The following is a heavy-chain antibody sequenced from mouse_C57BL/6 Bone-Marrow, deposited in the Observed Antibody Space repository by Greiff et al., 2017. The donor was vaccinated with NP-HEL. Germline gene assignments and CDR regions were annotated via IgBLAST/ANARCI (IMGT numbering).Heavy chain of an antibody. D-gene: IGHD2-1*01. CDR2: INPSSGYT. CDR3: ARIYYGNCGFAY. J-gene: IGHJ3*01. V-gene: IGHV1-7*01. CDR1: GYTFTSYW. Sequence: QVQLQQSGAELAKPGASVKLSCKASGYTFTSYWMHWVKQRPGQGLEWIGYINPSSGYTKYNQKFKDKATLTADKSYSTAYMQLSSLTYEDSAVYYCARIYYGNCGFAYWGQGTLVTVSA.